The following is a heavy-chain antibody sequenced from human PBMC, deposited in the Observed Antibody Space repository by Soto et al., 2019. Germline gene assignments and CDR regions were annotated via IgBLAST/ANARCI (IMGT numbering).Heavy chain of an antibody. CDR2: ISYDGSNK. Sequence: PGGSLRLSCAASGFTFSSYGMHWVRQAPGKGLEWVAVISYDGSNKYYADSVKGRFTISRDNSKNTLYLQMNSLRAEDTAVYYCAKVLNPDYDSSGDYFDYWGQGTLVTVSS. V-gene: IGHV3-30*18. J-gene: IGHJ4*02. CDR1: GFTFSSYG. CDR3: AKVLNPDYDSSGDYFDY. D-gene: IGHD3-22*01.